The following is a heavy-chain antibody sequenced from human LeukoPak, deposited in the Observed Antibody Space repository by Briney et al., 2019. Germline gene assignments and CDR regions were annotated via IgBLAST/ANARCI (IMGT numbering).Heavy chain of an antibody. CDR3: AGASYYYGSGRNWFDP. CDR1: SGSFSGYY. Sequence: SETLSLTCAVYSGSFSGYYWSWIRQPPGKGLEWIGEIDHSGSTNYNPSLKSRVTISIDTSKNQFSLKLSSVTAADTAVYYCAGASYYYGSGRNWFDPWGQGTLVTVSS. J-gene: IGHJ5*02. V-gene: IGHV4-34*01. CDR2: IDHSGST. D-gene: IGHD3-10*01.